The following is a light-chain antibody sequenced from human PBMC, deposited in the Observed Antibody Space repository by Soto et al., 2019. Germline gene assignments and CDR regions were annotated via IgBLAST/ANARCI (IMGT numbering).Light chain of an antibody. CDR3: QSYDSSRSGHVV. CDR2: GDT. Sequence: QSVLTQPPSVSGAPGQRVTISCTGSSSNIGAGYDVHWYQHLPGTGPKLLIYGDTNRPSGVPDRFSGSKSGTSASLAITGLQSADEADYYCQSYDSSRSGHVVFGGGTKLTVL. J-gene: IGLJ2*01. CDR1: SSNIGAGYD. V-gene: IGLV1-40*01.